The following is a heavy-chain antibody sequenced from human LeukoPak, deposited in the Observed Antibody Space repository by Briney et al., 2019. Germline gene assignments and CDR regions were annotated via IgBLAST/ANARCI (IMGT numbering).Heavy chain of an antibody. CDR2: ISYDGSNK. CDR3: AKADIVVVVAATCFDY. Sequence: PGGSLRLSCAASGFTFSSYGMHWVRQAPGKGLEWVAVISYDGSNKYYADSVKGRFTISRDNSKNTLYVQMNSLRAEDTAIYYCAKADIVVVVAATCFDYWGQGTLVTVSS. V-gene: IGHV3-30*18. J-gene: IGHJ4*02. CDR1: GFTFSSYG. D-gene: IGHD2-15*01.